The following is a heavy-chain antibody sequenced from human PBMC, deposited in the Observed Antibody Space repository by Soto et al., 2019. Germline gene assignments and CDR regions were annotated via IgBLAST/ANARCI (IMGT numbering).Heavy chain of an antibody. CDR1: GYTLTELS. CDR2: FDPEDGET. J-gene: IGHJ6*02. CDR3: ATGYCSGGSCYLLSYHYGMDV. V-gene: IGHV1-24*01. Sequence: GASVKVSCKVSGYTLTELSMHWVRQAPGKGLEWMGGFDPEDGETIYAQKFQGRVTMTEDTSTDTAYMELSSLRSEDTAVYYCATGYCSGGSCYLLSYHYGMDVWGQGTTVTVSS. D-gene: IGHD2-15*01.